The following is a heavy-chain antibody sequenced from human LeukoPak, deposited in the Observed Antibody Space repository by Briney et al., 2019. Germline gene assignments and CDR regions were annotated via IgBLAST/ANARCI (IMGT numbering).Heavy chain of an antibody. J-gene: IGHJ5*02. D-gene: IGHD3-9*01. CDR3: ARGKGRYFDWLLSHSNWFDP. CDR1: GYTFTSYA. CDR2: INTNTGNP. V-gene: IGHV7-4-1*02. Sequence: ASVKVSCKASGYTFTSYAMNWVRLAPGQGLEWMGWINTNTGNPTYAQGFTGRFVFSLDTSVSTAYLQISSLKAEDTAVYYCARGKGRYFDWLLSHSNWFDPWGQGTLVTVSS.